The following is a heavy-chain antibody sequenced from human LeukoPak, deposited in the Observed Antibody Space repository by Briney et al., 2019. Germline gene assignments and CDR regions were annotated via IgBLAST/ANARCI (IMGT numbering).Heavy chain of an antibody. D-gene: IGHD6-13*01. CDR2: ISAYNGNT. CDR3: ARGMVRSTYATYSSSWYPTTPFDY. Sequence: ASVKVSCKASGYTFTSYGISWVRQAPGQGLEWMGWISAYNGNTNYAQKLQGRVTMTTDTSTSTAYMELRSLRSDDTAVYYCARGMVRSTYATYSSSWYPTTPFDYWGQGTLVTVSS. J-gene: IGHJ4*02. V-gene: IGHV1-18*01. CDR1: GYTFTSYG.